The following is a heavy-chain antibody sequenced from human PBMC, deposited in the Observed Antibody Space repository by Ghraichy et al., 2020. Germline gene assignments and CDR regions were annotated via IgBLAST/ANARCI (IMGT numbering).Heavy chain of an antibody. CDR1: GVTFGDYT. J-gene: IGHJ5*02. CDR3: TRDRLQWLDP. Sequence: GGSLRLSCTDSGVTFGDYTLSWVRQAPGKGLEWVGFIRSKTYGGTTEYAASVKGRFSISRDDSKNTAYLQMNSLKIEDTAVYYCTRDRLQWLDPSGQGTLVTVSS. V-gene: IGHV3-49*04. CDR2: IRSKTYGGTT. D-gene: IGHD6-19*01.